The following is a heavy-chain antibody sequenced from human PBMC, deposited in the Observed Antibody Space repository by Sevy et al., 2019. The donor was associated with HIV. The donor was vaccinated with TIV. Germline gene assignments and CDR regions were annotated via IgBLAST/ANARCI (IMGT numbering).Heavy chain of an antibody. CDR2: IYSGANT. CDR3: ARGPDYYDRSGYYYQ. Sequence: GGSLRLSCAASGFNVSSNYMNWIRQAPGKGLEWVSVIYSGANTYYADSVKGRFTISRDNAKNSLYLQMNSLRAEDTAVYYCARGPDYYDRSGYYYQWGQGTLVTVSS. V-gene: IGHV3-53*01. D-gene: IGHD3-22*01. J-gene: IGHJ4*02. CDR1: GFNVSSNY.